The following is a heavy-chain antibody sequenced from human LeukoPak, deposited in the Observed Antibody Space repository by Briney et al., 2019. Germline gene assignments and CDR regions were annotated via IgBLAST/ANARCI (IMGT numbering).Heavy chain of an antibody. J-gene: IGHJ4*02. V-gene: IGHV3-53*01. CDR2: IYSGGST. CDR1: GFTVSNNY. Sequence: GGSLRLSCVVSGFTVSNNYMSWVRQAPRKGLEWVSLIYSGGSTYYADSVKGRFTISRDNSKNTLYVQMNSLRAEDTAVYYCAKGHYYGSGSLDYWGQGTLVTVSS. CDR3: AKGHYYGSGSLDY. D-gene: IGHD3-10*01.